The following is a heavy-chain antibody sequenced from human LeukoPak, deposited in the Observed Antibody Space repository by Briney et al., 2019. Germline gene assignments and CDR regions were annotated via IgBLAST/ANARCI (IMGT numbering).Heavy chain of an antibody. CDR1: GGTFSSYA. CDR3: ARTCSGGSCSVDV. Sequence: GASVKVSCTASGGTFSSYAISWVRQAPGQGLEWMGGIIPIFGTANYAQKFQGRVTITADESTSTAYMELSSLRSEDTAVYYCARTCSGGSCSVDVWGQGTTVTVSS. CDR2: IIPIFGTA. D-gene: IGHD2-15*01. J-gene: IGHJ6*02. V-gene: IGHV1-69*13.